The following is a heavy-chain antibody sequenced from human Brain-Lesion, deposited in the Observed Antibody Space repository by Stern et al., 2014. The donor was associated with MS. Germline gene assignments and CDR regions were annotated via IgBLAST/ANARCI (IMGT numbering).Heavy chain of an antibody. CDR2: ISGRGGPT. J-gene: IGHJ1*01. Sequence: EVQLVESGGGLVQPGGSLRLSCAASGFSFSTYAMRWVRQTPGKGLQGVSVISGRGGPTHYADSVKGRFTISRDNSKNTLYLQMDSLRADDTAVYYCAKWPHHIAVAGTRYFQHWGQGTLVTVSS. D-gene: IGHD6-19*01. CDR1: GFSFSTYA. V-gene: IGHV3-23*04. CDR3: AKWPHHIAVAGTRYFQH.